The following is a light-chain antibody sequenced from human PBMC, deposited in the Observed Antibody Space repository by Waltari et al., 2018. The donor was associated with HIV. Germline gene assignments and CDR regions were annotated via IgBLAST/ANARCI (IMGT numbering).Light chain of an antibody. J-gene: IGLJ2*01. CDR1: TSSIGSNT. CDR3: AAWDDNLNGPL. Sequence: QSVLTQPPSASGTPGQRVTISCSGSTSSIGSNTVNWYQQLPGTAPKLLIYRDHQRPVGVPNRFSGSKSDTSASLAISGLQSEDEADYYCAAWDDNLNGPLFGGGTKLTVL. CDR2: RDH. V-gene: IGLV1-44*01.